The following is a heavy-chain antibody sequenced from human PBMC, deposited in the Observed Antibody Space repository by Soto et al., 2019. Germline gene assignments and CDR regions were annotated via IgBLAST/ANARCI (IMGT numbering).Heavy chain of an antibody. D-gene: IGHD5-12*01. V-gene: IGHV1-46*01. CDR2: INPSGGST. CDR1: GYTFTSYY. CDR3: ARDRRGYDGGYYYYYYGMDV. Sequence: GASVKVSCKASGYTFTSYYMHWVRQAPGQGLEWMGIINPSGGSTSYAQKFQGRVTMTRDTSTSTVYMELSSLRSEDTAVYYCARDRRGYDGGYYYYYYGMDVWGQGTTVTVSS. J-gene: IGHJ6*02.